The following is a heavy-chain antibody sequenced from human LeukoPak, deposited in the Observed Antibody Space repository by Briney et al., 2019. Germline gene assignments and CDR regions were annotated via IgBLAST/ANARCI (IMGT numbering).Heavy chain of an antibody. D-gene: IGHD3-10*01. J-gene: IGHJ6*02. CDR2: ISSSSYI. V-gene: IGHV3-21*01. Sequence: GGSLRLSCAASGFTFSSYSMNWVRQAPGKGLEWVSSISSSSYIYYADSVKGRFTISRDNAKNSLYLQMNSLRAEDTAVYYCARDRKLWFGEATGYGMDVWGQGTTVTVSS. CDR1: GFTFSSYS. CDR3: ARDRKLWFGEATGYGMDV.